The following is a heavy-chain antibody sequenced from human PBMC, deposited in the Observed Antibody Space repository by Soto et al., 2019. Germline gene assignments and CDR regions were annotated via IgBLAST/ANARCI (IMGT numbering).Heavy chain of an antibody. Sequence: QVQLVQSGAEVKKPGASVKVSCKASGYTFTSYGISWVRQAPGQGLEWMGWISAYNGNTNYAQKLQGRVTMTTDTATSTAYMELRSLRSDDPAVYFCARVSGAYSSSLSGHFDYWGQGTLVTVSS. V-gene: IGHV1-18*01. D-gene: IGHD6-6*01. CDR2: ISAYNGNT. CDR3: ARVSGAYSSSLSGHFDY. J-gene: IGHJ4*02. CDR1: GYTFTSYG.